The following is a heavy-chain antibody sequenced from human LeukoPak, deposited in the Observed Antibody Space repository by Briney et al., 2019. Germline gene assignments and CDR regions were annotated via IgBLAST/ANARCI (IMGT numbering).Heavy chain of an antibody. CDR3: AKGRWFGELSYFDY. J-gene: IGHJ4*02. CDR2: ISYDGSNK. Sequence: GGSLRLSCAASGSTFSSYGMHWVRQAPGKGLEWVAVISYDGSNKYYADSVKGRFTISTDNSKNTLYLQMNSLRAEDTAVYYCAKGRWFGELSYFDYWGQGTLVTVSS. D-gene: IGHD3-10*01. CDR1: GSTFSSYG. V-gene: IGHV3-30*18.